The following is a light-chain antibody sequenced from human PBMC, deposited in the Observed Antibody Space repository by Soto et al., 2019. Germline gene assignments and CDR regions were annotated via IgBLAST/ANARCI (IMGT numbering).Light chain of an antibody. Sequence: QLVLTQSPSASASLGASVKLTCTLSSGHSSYAIAWHQQQPEKGPRYLMKLNSDGSHSKGDGIPDRFSGSSSGAERYLIISSLQSEDESDYYCQTWGTGIHVFGTGTKRTVL. CDR2: LNSDGSH. J-gene: IGLJ1*01. V-gene: IGLV4-69*01. CDR1: SGHSSYA. CDR3: QTWGTGIHV.